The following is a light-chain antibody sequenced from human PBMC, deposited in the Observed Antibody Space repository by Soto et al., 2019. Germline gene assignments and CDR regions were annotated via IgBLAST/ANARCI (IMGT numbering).Light chain of an antibody. CDR1: QSVSRDS. CDR3: QPHGYSSCT. Sequence: GSRSMSPEERATLSCRATQSVSRDSLAWYQHKPGQAPRLLIYGASHRATGIPERFSGSGSGTAFTLTISRLEPEDLAVFYCQPHGYSSCTFRHWTKV. J-gene: IGKJ1*01. V-gene: IGKV3-20*01. CDR2: GAS.